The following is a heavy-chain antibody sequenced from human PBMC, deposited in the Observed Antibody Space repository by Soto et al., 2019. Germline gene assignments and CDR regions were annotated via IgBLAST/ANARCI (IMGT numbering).Heavy chain of an antibody. D-gene: IGHD4-17*01. CDR1: GASISDFY. CDR2: IHYSGST. CDR3: AGDYGAYEAAFDP. Sequence: QVQLQESGPGLVKPSETLSLSCTISGASISDFYWNWIRQPPGKGLEWIGYIHYSGSTNYSPSLKIRVTISLDTSRNQFSLKLNSVTAADTAVYYCAGDYGAYEAAFDPWGQGTLVTVSS. V-gene: IGHV4-59*01. J-gene: IGHJ5*02.